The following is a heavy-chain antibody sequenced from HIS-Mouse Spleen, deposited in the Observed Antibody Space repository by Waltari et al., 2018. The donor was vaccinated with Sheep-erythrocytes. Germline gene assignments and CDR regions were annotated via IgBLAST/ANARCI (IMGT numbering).Heavy chain of an antibody. CDR1: GYTFTSYG. Sequence: QVQLVQSGAEVKKPGASVKVSCKASGYTFTSYGISWVRQAPGQGLEWMGWMSANNGNTNDAQKLQGSVPMTTDPSTSTAYMELRSLRSYDTAVYYCARLRAFDYWGQGTLVTVSS. J-gene: IGHJ4*02. CDR3: ARLRAFDY. CDR2: MSANNGNT. V-gene: IGHV1-18*01.